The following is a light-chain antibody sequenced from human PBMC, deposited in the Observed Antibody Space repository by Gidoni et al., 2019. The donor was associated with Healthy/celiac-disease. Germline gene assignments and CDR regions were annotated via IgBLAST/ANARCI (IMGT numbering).Light chain of an antibody. CDR2: DNN. V-gene: IGLV1-51*01. Sequence: SVLTHPPSVSAAPGPKVTISCSGSSSNIGNNYVSWYQQLPGTAPKLLIYDNNKRPSGIPDRFSGSKSGTSATLGITGLQTGDEADYYCGTWDSSLSAVVFGGGTKLTVL. J-gene: IGLJ2*01. CDR1: SSNIGNNY. CDR3: GTWDSSLSAVV.